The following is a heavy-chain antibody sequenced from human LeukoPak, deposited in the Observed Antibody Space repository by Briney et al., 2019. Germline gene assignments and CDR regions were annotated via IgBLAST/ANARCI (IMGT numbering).Heavy chain of an antibody. D-gene: IGHD3-10*01. CDR1: GFTVSSNY. CDR2: IYSGGST. V-gene: IGHV3-53*01. CDR3: AREPGGSGSYYNLGY. J-gene: IGHJ4*02. Sequence: AGGSLRLSCAASGFTVSSNYMSWVRQAPGKGLEWVSVIYSGGSTYYADSVKGRFTISRDNSKNTLYLQMNSLRAEDTAVYYCAREPGGSGSYYNLGYWGQGTLVTVSS.